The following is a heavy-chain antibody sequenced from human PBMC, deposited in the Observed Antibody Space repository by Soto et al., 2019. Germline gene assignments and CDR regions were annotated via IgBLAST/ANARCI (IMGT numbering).Heavy chain of an antibody. D-gene: IGHD3-9*01. J-gene: IGHJ6*02. CDR3: ARGGRVRYFDWPLGMDV. CDR1: EFTFSSYA. CDR2: ISYDGSNK. V-gene: IGHV3-30-3*01. Sequence: TGGSLRLSCAASEFTFSSYAMHWVRQAPGKGLEWVAVISYDGSNKYYADSVKGRFTISRDNSKNTLYLQMNSLRAEDTAVYYCARGGRVRYFDWPLGMDVWGQGTTVTVSS.